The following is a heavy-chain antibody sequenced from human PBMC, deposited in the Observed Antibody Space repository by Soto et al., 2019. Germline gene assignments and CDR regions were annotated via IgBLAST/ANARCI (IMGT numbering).Heavy chain of an antibody. Sequence: GSLRLSCAASGFTFSSYAMSWVRQAPGKGLEWVSAISGSGGSTYYADSVKGRFTISRDNSKNTLYLQMNSLRAEDTAVYYCAKDYSSGYHFDYWGQGTLVTVSS. CDR3: AKDYSSGYHFDY. CDR2: ISGSGGST. J-gene: IGHJ4*02. D-gene: IGHD6-13*01. CDR1: GFTFSSYA. V-gene: IGHV3-23*01.